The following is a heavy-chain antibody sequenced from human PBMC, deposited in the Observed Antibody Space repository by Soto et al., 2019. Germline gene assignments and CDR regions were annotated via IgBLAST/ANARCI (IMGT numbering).Heavy chain of an antibody. CDR1: GFIFSHCG. CDR3: AKEGRHSDVDH. CDR2: IWNDGSTT. V-gene: IGHV3-33*06. D-gene: IGHD2-15*01. J-gene: IGHJ4*02. Sequence: LVESGGGVAQPGGSLRLSCATSGFIFSHCGMHWVRQAPGKGLEWVGIIWNDGSTTHYADSVKGRFTVSRDNSKNTLDLQMNSLRDADTAVYYCAKEGRHSDVDHWGQGTLVTVSS.